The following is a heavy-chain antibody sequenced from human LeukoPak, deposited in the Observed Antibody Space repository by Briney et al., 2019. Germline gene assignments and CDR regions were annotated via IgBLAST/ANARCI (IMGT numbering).Heavy chain of an antibody. D-gene: IGHD5-24*01. Sequence: SETLSLTCTVSGGPIRSYYWSWIRQPPGKGLEWIGYIYYGGSAKYNPSLKSRVSISVDTSKNQFSLKLSSVTAADTAVYYCARGAGAGYNLQPFDYWGQGTLVTVSS. J-gene: IGHJ4*02. CDR3: ARGAGAGYNLQPFDY. CDR1: GGPIRSYY. CDR2: IYYGGSA. V-gene: IGHV4-59*08.